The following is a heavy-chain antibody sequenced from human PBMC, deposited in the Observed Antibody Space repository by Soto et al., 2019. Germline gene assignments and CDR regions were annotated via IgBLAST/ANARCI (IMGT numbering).Heavy chain of an antibody. CDR1: GFTFSNAW. V-gene: IGHV3-15*01. D-gene: IGHD3-10*01. J-gene: IGHJ6*03. CDR2: IKSKTDGGTT. CDR3: TTDGSGGAYYYYYMDV. Sequence: GGSLRLSCAASGFTFSNAWMSWVRQAPGKGLEWVGRIKSKTDGGTTDYAAPVQGRFTISRDDSKNTLYLQMNSLKTEDTAVYYCTTDGSGGAYYYYYMDVWGKGTTVTVSS.